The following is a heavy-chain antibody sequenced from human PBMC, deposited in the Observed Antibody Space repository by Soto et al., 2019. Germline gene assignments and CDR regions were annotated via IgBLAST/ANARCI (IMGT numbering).Heavy chain of an antibody. CDR3: AREVPPRRYYYGSGSYSYYFDY. Sequence: GASVKVSCKASGGTFSSYAISWVRQAPGQGLEWMGGIIPIFGTANYAQKFQGRVTITADESTSTAYMELSSLRSEDTAVYYCAREVPPRRYYYGSGSYSYYFDYWGQGTLVTVSS. CDR2: IIPIFGTA. D-gene: IGHD3-10*01. CDR1: GGTFSSYA. J-gene: IGHJ4*02. V-gene: IGHV1-69*13.